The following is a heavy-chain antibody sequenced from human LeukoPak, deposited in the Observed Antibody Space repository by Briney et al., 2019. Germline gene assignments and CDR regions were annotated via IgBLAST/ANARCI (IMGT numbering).Heavy chain of an antibody. CDR3: ARANARVPRPPIW. CDR1: GVSMTNDR. V-gene: IGHV4-59*12. D-gene: IGHD3-16*01. J-gene: IGHJ3*01. CDR2: MSDSRQT. Sequence: SETLSLTCSVSGVSMTNDRWTWIRQAPGKGLEWIGYMSDSRQTNYNPSLRSRATVSVDTSKSQCSLKLSSVTAADTAVYYCARANARVPRPPIWWGQGTMVTVSS.